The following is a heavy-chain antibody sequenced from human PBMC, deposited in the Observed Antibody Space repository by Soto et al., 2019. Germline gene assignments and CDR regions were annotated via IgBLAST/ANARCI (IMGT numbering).Heavy chain of an antibody. D-gene: IGHD4-4*01. CDR2: IWYDGSNK. Sequence: QVQLVESGGGVVQPGRSLRLSCAASGFTFSSYGMHWVRQAPGKGLEWVAVIWYDGSNKYYADSVKGRFTISRDNSKNPLYRQMNILRAEDTAVYYCATSHYSNYAGSRETYYYYDYGMDVWGQGTTVTVSS. J-gene: IGHJ6*02. CDR1: GFTFSSYG. V-gene: IGHV3-33*01. CDR3: ATSHYSNYAGSRETYYYYDYGMDV.